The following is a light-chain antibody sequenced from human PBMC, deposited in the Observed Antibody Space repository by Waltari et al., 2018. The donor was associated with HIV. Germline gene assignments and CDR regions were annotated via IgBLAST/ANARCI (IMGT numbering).Light chain of an antibody. CDR2: EFN. V-gene: IGLV2-8*01. J-gene: IGLJ2*01. Sequence: SALTPPPSASGSPGQSVPLSCTGTSRADGRHDSVSWYQQHPGKAPKLLIYEFNKRPSGVPDRFSGSKSGNTASLTVSGLQAEDEAEYSCTSYAGINPVAFGGGTKLTVL. CDR1: SRADGRHDS. CDR3: TSYAGINPVA.